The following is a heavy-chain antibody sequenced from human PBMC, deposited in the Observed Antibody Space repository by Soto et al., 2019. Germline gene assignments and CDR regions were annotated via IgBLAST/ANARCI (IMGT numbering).Heavy chain of an antibody. V-gene: IGHV5-10-1*01. CDR2: FSPTDSYT. Sequence: GESLKISCKGSGYSFANYWISWVRQMPGKGLEWMGRFSPTDSYTDYNPSFQGHVTISGDKSINTAYVQWSSLRASDTAMYFCARHPYIGGFDVWGQGTTVTVSS. CDR1: GYSFANYW. D-gene: IGHD2-15*01. CDR3: ARHPYIGGFDV. J-gene: IGHJ6*02.